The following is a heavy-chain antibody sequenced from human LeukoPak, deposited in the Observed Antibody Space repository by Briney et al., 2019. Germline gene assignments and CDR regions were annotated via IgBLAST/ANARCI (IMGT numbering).Heavy chain of an antibody. V-gene: IGHV3-30*04. D-gene: IGHD1-1*01. J-gene: IGHJ4*02. CDR3: ARLGEGVATADYQRYYFDY. CDR1: GFTFSSYG. Sequence: GGSLRLSCAASGFTFSSYGIHWVRQAPGKGLEWVTVISYGGSNKYYADSVKGRFTISRDNSKNTLYLQMNSLRVEDTAVYYCARLGEGVATADYQRYYFDYWGQGTLVTVSS. CDR2: ISYGGSNK.